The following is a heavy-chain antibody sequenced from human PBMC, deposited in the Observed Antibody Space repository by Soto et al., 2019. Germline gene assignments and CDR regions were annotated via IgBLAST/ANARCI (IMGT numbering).Heavy chain of an antibody. J-gene: IGHJ4*02. CDR1: GGSIRDYF. V-gene: IGHV4-59*01. Sequence: SSETLSLTCTVSGGSIRDYFWTWMRQPPGKGLEWIGYIYYSGRTNYNPSLKSRVSISVDTSKNHFSLQLRSVTAADTAVYYCARVGGDDFGDSGGFDYWGQGTLVTVSS. CDR2: IYYSGRT. D-gene: IGHD4-17*01. CDR3: ARVGGDDFGDSGGFDY.